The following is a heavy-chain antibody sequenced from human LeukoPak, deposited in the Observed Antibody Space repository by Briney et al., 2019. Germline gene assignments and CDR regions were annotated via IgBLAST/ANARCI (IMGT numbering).Heavy chain of an antibody. CDR1: GFTFSSYA. V-gene: IGHV3-30-3*01. CDR3: ARTYNDILTGCLDY. D-gene: IGHD3-9*01. CDR2: ISYEGNIK. Sequence: SGGSLRLSCAASGFTFSSYAMYWVRQAPGKGLEWVAIISYEGNIKDYADSVKGRFTISRDNSKNTLYLQMNSLRAEDTAVYYCARTYNDILTGCLDYWGQGTLVTVSS. J-gene: IGHJ4*02.